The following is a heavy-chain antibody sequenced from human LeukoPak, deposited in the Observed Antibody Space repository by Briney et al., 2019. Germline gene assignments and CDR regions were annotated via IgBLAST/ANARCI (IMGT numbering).Heavy chain of an antibody. CDR1: GFTFSSYA. J-gene: IGHJ4*02. Sequence: PGGSLRLSCAASGFTFSSYAMSWVRQAPGKGLEWVSAISGSGGSTYYADSVKGRFTISRDNSKNTLYLQMNSLRAEDTAVYYCAKAFGGVPAAISFDYWGLGTLVTVSS. CDR2: ISGSGGST. CDR3: AKAFGGVPAAISFDY. D-gene: IGHD2-2*02. V-gene: IGHV3-23*01.